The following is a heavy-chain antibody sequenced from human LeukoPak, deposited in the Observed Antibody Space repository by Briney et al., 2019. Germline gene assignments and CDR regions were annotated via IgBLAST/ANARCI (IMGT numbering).Heavy chain of an antibody. D-gene: IGHD1-14*01. CDR3: AREILGGFNPGAY. CDR2: IHRSGSP. Sequence: GALRLSCAASGFTFSNFWMYWVRQPPGKGLEWIGEIHRSGSPNYNPSLQSRVTISIDRSRNQIAMELSSVTGADTAVSYCAREILGGFNPGAYWGQGTLVTVSS. V-gene: IGHV4-4*02. CDR1: GFTFSNFW. J-gene: IGHJ4*02.